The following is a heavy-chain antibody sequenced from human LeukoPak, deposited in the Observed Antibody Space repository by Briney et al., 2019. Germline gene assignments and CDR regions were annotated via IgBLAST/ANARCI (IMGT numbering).Heavy chain of an antibody. D-gene: IGHD2-2*01. V-gene: IGHV3-30-3*01. CDR3: ARDHTYCSSSDCYIDY. CDR1: GFTFSSYA. Sequence: GGSLRLSCAASGFTFSSYAMHWVRQAPGKGLEWVAVISYDGSNKYYADSVKGRFTISRDNSKNTLYLQMNSLRAEDTAVYYCARDHTYCSSSDCYIDYWGQGTLVTVSS. J-gene: IGHJ4*02. CDR2: ISYDGSNK.